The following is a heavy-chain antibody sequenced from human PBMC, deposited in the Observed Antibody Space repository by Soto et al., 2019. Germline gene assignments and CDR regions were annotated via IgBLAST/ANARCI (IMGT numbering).Heavy chain of an antibody. D-gene: IGHD3-16*01. CDR2: ISYDGSKK. Sequence: PGGSLRLSCAASGFTFRSYGMNWVRQAPGKGLEWVAVISYDGSKKNYADSVKGRFTISRDNSKNTLYLQVNSLRTEDTAVYYCAKDLIRLAELPFGDFDYWGQGTWVTVSS. CDR1: GFTFRSYG. J-gene: IGHJ4*02. V-gene: IGHV3-30*18. CDR3: AKDLIRLAELPFGDFDY.